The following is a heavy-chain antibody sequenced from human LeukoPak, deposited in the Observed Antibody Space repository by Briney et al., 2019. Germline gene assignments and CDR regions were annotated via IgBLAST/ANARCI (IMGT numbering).Heavy chain of an antibody. J-gene: IGHJ6*02. CDR2: INHSGST. D-gene: IGHD2-8*01. CDR1: GGSFSGYY. Sequence: SETLSLTCAVYGGSFSGYYWSWIRQPPGKGLEWIGEINHSGSTNYNPSLKSRVTISVDTSKNQFSLKLSSVTAADTAVYYCARGRRVYGPFDPWGQGTTVTVSS. V-gene: IGHV4-34*01. CDR3: ARGRRVYGPFDP.